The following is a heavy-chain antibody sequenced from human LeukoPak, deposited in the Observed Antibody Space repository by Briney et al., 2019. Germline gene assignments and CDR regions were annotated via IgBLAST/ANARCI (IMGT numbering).Heavy chain of an antibody. J-gene: IGHJ4*02. Sequence: ASVKVSCKASGYTFTGYYMHWVRQAPGQGLEWMGWINPNSGATNYAQKFQGRVTMTRDTSISTAYMELSRLRSDDTAVYYCARDNCSGGSCYGRFDYWGQGTLVTVSS. CDR3: ARDNCSGGSCYGRFDY. CDR1: GYTFTGYY. D-gene: IGHD2-15*01. CDR2: INPNSGAT. V-gene: IGHV1-2*02.